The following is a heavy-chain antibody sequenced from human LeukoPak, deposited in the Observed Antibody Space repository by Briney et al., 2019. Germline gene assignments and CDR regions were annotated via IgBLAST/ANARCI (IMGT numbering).Heavy chain of an antibody. J-gene: IGHJ4*02. Sequence: SETLSLTCAVYGGSFSGYYWSWIRQPPGKGLEWIGEINHSGSTNYNPSLKSRVTISVDTSKSHFSLKLSSVTAADTAVYYCATYYYRSGSYFDYWGQGTLVTVSS. V-gene: IGHV4-34*01. D-gene: IGHD3-10*01. CDR2: INHSGST. CDR1: GGSFSGYY. CDR3: ATYYYRSGSYFDY.